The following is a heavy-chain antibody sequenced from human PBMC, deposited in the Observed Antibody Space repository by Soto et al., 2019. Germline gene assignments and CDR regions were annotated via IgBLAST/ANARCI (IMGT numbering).Heavy chain of an antibody. V-gene: IGHV1-24*01. CDR2: FDPEDGET. CDR1: GYTLTELS. D-gene: IGHD2-8*02. CDR3: ARTHFYETGGVFDYFDS. J-gene: IGHJ4*01. Sequence: ASVKVSCKVSGYTLTELSMHWVRQAPGKGLEWMGGFDPEDGETIYAQKFQGRVTITADESTATAYLELSSLRSEDTAVYYCARTHFYETGGVFDYFDSWGHGTLVTVSS.